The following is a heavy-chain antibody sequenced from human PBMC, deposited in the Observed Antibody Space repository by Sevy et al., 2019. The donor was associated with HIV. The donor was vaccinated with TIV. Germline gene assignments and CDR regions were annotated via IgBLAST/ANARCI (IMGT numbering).Heavy chain of an antibody. D-gene: IGHD7-27*01. CDR1: GFTFSSYE. CDR3: ARDRNGGAFDY. Sequence: GGSLRLSCAASGFTFSSYEMNWVRQAPGKGLEWVSYISSSGSTIYYADSVKGRLTISRDNDKNSLYLQMNSLRAEDTAVYYCARDRNGGAFDYWGQGTLVTVSS. V-gene: IGHV3-48*03. CDR2: ISSSGSTI. J-gene: IGHJ4*02.